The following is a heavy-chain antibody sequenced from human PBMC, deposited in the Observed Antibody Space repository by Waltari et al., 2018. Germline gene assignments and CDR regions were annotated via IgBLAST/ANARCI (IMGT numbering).Heavy chain of an antibody. J-gene: IGHJ6*02. CDR1: GFTVITNH. D-gene: IGHD6-13*01. Sequence: EVQLVETGGGLIQPGGSLRLSCAASGFTVITNHMSWVRQPPGKGLEWVSVIYRGGSTYYAKSVKGRFTISRDNFKNTVYLQMNSLGAEDTAVYYCARDLYSSNWFQYYGMDVWGHGTTVTVSS. CDR3: ARDLYSSNWFQYYGMDV. V-gene: IGHV3-53*02. CDR2: IYRGGST.